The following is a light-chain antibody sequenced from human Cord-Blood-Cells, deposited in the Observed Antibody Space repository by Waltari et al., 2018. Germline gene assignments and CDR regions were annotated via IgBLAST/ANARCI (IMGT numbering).Light chain of an antibody. CDR3: QQSYSTLWT. CDR2: AAS. V-gene: IGKV1-39*01. J-gene: IGKJ1*01. Sequence: DIQMTQSPSSLSASVGDRVTITCRASQSISSYLNWYQQKPWKAPKLLIYAASSLQSGFPSRFSGSESGTDFTLTISSLQPEDFATYYCQQSYSTLWTFGQGTKVEIK. CDR1: QSISSY.